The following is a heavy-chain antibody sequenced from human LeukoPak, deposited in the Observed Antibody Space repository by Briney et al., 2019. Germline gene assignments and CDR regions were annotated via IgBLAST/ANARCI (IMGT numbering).Heavy chain of an antibody. CDR2: ISSSSSYI. CDR3: ARGGVTMIVTGGDYYYYMDV. Sequence: GGSLRLSCAASGFTFSSYSMNWVRQAPGKGLEWVSSISSSSSYIYNADSVKGRFTISRDNAKNSLYLQMNSLRAEDTAVYYCARGGVTMIVTGGDYYYYMDVWGKGTTVTISS. V-gene: IGHV3-21*01. CDR1: GFTFSSYS. J-gene: IGHJ6*03. D-gene: IGHD3-22*01.